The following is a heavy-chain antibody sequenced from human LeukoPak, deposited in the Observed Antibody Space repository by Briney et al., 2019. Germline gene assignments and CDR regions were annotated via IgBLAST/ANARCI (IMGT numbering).Heavy chain of an antibody. CDR2: MFHSGST. CDR3: ADILTGDSGRTDY. J-gene: IGHJ4*02. CDR1: GYSISYGYY. V-gene: IGHV4-38-2*02. Sequence: SETLPLTCTVSGYSISYGYYWGWIRPTPGKGLEWTGSMFHSGSTYYNPSLRRRVTISEDTSKNKFSLKLRFVTAADTAVYYCADILTGDSGRTDYWGQGTLVTVSS. D-gene: IGHD7-27*01.